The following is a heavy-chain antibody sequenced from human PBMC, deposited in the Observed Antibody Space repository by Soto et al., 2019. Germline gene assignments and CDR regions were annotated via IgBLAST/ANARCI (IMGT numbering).Heavy chain of an antibody. CDR2: IVVGSGNT. V-gene: IGHV1-58*01. Sequence: GASVKVSCKASGFTFTSSAVQWVRQARGQRLEWIGWIVVGSGNTNYAQKFQGRVTITRDMSTSTAYMELSSLRSEDTAVYYCAVAGYSGYDLGFDYWGQGTLVTVSS. CDR1: GFTFTSSA. D-gene: IGHD5-12*01. CDR3: AVAGYSGYDLGFDY. J-gene: IGHJ4*02.